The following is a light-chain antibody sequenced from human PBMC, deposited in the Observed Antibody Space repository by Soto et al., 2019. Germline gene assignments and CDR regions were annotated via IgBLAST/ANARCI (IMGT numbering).Light chain of an antibody. CDR2: GAS. CDR3: QQFGSWT. Sequence: EIVLTQSPGTLSLSPGERATLSCRASQSITSDYLAWYQQKPGQAPRVLIFGASNRATGIPDRFSGSGSGTDFTLAIGSLEPEDCAMYYCQQFGSWTFGQGTKVETK. CDR1: QSITSDY. J-gene: IGKJ1*01. V-gene: IGKV3-20*01.